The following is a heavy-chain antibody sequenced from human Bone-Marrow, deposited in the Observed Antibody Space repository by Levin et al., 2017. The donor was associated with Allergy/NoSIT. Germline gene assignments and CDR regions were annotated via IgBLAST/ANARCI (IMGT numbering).Heavy chain of an antibody. J-gene: IGHJ5*02. CDR1: GFTFSSYA. Sequence: LSLTCAASGFTFSSYAMSWVRQAPGKGLEWVSAISGSGGSTYYADSVKGRFTIPRDNSKNTLYLQMNSLRAEDTAVYYCAKDSYSSSWYWFDPWGQGTLVTVSS. V-gene: IGHV3-23*01. D-gene: IGHD6-13*01. CDR3: AKDSYSSSWYWFDP. CDR2: ISGSGGST.